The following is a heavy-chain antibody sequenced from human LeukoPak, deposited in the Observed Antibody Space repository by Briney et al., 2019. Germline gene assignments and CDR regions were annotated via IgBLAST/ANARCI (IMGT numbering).Heavy chain of an antibody. V-gene: IGHV4-39*07. J-gene: IGHJ4*02. CDR2: IYYSGST. CDR1: GGSISSSSYY. D-gene: IGHD7-27*01. Sequence: SETLSLTCTVSGGSISSSSYYWGWIRQPPGKGLEWIGSIYYSGSTYYNPSLKSRVTISVDTSKNQFSLKLSSVTAADTAVYYCARVGPSGADPNYFDYWGQGTLVTVSS. CDR3: ARVGPSGADPNYFDY.